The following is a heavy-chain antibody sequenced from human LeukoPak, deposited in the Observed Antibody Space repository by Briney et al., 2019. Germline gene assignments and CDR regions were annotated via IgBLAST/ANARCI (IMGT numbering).Heavy chain of an antibody. CDR3: ARNLAYYDSSGYYSLISATDAHFDY. CDR1: GFTFTSYG. CDR2: ISAYNGNT. Sequence: GGSLRLSCAASGFTFTSYGISWVRQAPGQGLEWMGWISAYNGNTNYAQKLQGRVTMTTGTSTSTAYMELRSLRSDDTAVYYCARNLAYYDSSGYYSLISATDAHFDYWGQGTLVTVSS. V-gene: IGHV1-18*01. D-gene: IGHD3-22*01. J-gene: IGHJ4*02.